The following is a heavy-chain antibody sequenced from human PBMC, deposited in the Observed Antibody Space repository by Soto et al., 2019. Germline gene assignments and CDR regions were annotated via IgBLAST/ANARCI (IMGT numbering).Heavy chain of an antibody. V-gene: IGHV3-30*18. CDR3: AKGYGDYDYYYYGMDV. CDR1: GFTFSSYG. Sequence: QVQLVESGGGVVQPGRSLRLSCAASGFTFSSYGMHWVRQAPGKGLEWVAVISYDGSNKYYADSVKGRFTISRDNSKNTLYLQMNRLRAEDTAVYYCAKGYGDYDYYYYGMDVWGQGTTVTVSS. J-gene: IGHJ6*02. D-gene: IGHD4-17*01. CDR2: ISYDGSNK.